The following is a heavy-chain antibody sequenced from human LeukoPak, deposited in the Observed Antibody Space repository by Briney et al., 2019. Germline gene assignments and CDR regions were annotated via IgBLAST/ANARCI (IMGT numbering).Heavy chain of an antibody. CDR3: ARGGITMVRGVPYYYYYYMDV. D-gene: IGHD3-10*01. J-gene: IGHJ6*03. Sequence: SETLSLTCTVSGGSISSYYWSWIRQPTGKGLEWIGYIYYSGSTNYNPSLKSRVTISVDTSKNQFSLKLSSVTAADTAVYYCARGGITMVRGVPYYYYYYMDVWGKGTTVTVSS. V-gene: IGHV4-59*01. CDR1: GGSISSYY. CDR2: IYYSGST.